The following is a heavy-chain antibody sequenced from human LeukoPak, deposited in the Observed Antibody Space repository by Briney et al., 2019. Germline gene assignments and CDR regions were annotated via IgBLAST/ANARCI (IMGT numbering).Heavy chain of an antibody. CDR1: GFTFISYG. CDR3: AKDGGLTGDNYFDH. Sequence: AGGSLRLSCETSGFTFISYGMHWLRQTPGKGLEWVAVISKDGGNKFYADSLKGRVTISRDDSKNTIHLYMSTLRPEDSGIYYCAKDGGLTGDNYFDHWGLGTRVTVSS. CDR2: ISKDGGNK. V-gene: IGHV3-30*18. J-gene: IGHJ4*02. D-gene: IGHD3-9*01.